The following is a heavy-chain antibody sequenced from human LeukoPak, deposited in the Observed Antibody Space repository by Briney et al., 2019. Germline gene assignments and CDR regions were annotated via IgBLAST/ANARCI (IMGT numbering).Heavy chain of an antibody. CDR2: ISSSSSYI. D-gene: IGHD1-26*01. Sequence: NAGGSLRLSCAASGFTFSSYSMNWVRQAPGKGLEWVSSISSSSSYIYYADSVKGRFTISRDNAKNSLYLQINSLRAEDTAVYYCARVGATFYDYWGQGTLVTVSS. CDR1: GFTFSSYS. V-gene: IGHV3-21*01. CDR3: ARVGATFYDY. J-gene: IGHJ4*02.